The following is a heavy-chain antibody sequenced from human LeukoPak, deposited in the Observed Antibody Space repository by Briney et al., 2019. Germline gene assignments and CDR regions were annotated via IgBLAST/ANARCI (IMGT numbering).Heavy chain of an antibody. V-gene: IGHV3-53*01. CDR3: ARYDNGKDYFDY. CDR1: GGSFSGYY. D-gene: IGHD1-1*01. J-gene: IGHJ4*02. CDR2: MYSGGGT. Sequence: ETLSLTCAVYGGSFSGYYWSWVRQAPGKGLEWVSLMYSGGGTSYADSVKGRFTISRDTSKNTLYLQMSSLRAEDTALYYCARYDNGKDYFDYWGQGTLVTVSS.